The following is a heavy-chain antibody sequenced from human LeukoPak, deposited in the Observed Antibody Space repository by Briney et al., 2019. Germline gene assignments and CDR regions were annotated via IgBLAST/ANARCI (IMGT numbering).Heavy chain of an antibody. CDR3: ARSKPSGQYYYDSSGYRGPFDY. D-gene: IGHD3-22*01. CDR2: IKSKTDGGTT. J-gene: IGHJ4*02. Sequence: GGSLRLSCAASGFTFSNAWMSWVRQAPGKGLEWVGRIKSKTDGGTTDYAAPVKGRFTISRDDSKNTLYLQMNSLKTEDTAVYYCARSKPSGQYYYDSSGYRGPFDYWGQGTLVTVSS. CDR1: GFTFSNAW. V-gene: IGHV3-15*01.